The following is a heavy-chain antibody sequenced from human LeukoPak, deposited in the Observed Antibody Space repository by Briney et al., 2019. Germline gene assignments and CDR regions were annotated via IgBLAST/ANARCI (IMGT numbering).Heavy chain of an antibody. CDR1: GFTFSSYS. V-gene: IGHV3-21*01. CDR2: ISSSSSYI. Sequence: GGSLRLSCAASGFTFSSYSMNWVRQAPGKGLEWVSSISSSSSYIYYADSVKGRFTISRDNAENSLYLQMNSLRAEDTAVYYCARAGPNTAAAAPDAFDIWGQGTMVTVSS. D-gene: IGHD6-13*01. CDR3: ARAGPNTAAAAPDAFDI. J-gene: IGHJ3*02.